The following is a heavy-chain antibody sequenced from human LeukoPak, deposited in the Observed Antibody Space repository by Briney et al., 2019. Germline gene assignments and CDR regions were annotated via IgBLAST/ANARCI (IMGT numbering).Heavy chain of an antibody. D-gene: IGHD6-13*01. V-gene: IGHV3-74*01. CDR3: AGHHQAYSRTY. CDR1: GFTFSSYW. CDR2: ISTDGSST. Sequence: PGGSLRLSCAASGFTFSSYWMHWVRQAPGKGLVWVSRISTDGSSTTYADSVKGRFTISRDSAKDTLYLQMNSLRAEDTAVYYCAGHHQAYSRTYWGQGTLVTVSS. J-gene: IGHJ4*02.